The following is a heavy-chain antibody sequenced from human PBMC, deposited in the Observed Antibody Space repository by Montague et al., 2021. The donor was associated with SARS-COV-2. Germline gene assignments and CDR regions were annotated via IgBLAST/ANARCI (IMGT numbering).Heavy chain of an antibody. V-gene: IGHV4-59*02. D-gene: IGHD3-10*01. CDR3: ATGEGNYGWRYYFDY. J-gene: IGHJ4*02. CDR2: VDNSDST. Sequence: SETLSLTCTVSGGSARTNYWTWIRQPPGKGFEWIGYVDNSDSTNYNASLMSRVTISVDTSKKQFSLKLNSVSAADTAVYYCATGEGNYGWRYYFDYWGRGTLVTVSS. CDR1: GGSARTNY.